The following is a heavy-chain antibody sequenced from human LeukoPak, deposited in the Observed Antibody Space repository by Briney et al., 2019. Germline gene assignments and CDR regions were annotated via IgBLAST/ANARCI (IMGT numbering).Heavy chain of an antibody. Sequence: ASVKVSCKASGYTFTSYGISWLRQAPGQGLEWMGWINIYSGNTNYAQKFQGRVTMTTDTSTTTVYMELRSLTSDDTAVYYCARDRSGGTYYVYWGQGTLVTVSS. CDR2: INIYSGNT. V-gene: IGHV1-18*01. CDR3: ARDRSGGTYYVY. D-gene: IGHD1-26*01. J-gene: IGHJ4*02. CDR1: GYTFTSYG.